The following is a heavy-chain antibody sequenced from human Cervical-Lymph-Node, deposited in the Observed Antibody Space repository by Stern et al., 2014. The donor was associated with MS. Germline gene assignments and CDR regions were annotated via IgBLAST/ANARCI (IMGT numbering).Heavy chain of an antibody. V-gene: IGHV3-9*01. CDR3: AKDRRLQFYWYFDL. J-gene: IGHJ2*01. CDR2: ISWNSGSI. Sequence: EVQLEESGGGLVQPGRSLRLSCAASGFTFDDYAMHWVRQAPGKGLEWVSGISWNSGSIDYADSVKGRFTISRDNAKNSLYLQMNSLRAEDTAFYYCAKDRRLQFYWYFDLWGRGTLVTVSS. D-gene: IGHD5-24*01. CDR1: GFTFDDYA.